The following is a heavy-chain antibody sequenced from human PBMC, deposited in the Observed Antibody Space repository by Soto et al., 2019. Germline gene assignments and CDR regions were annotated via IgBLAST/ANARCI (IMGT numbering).Heavy chain of an antibody. J-gene: IGHJ5*02. V-gene: IGHV4-30-4*01. D-gene: IGHD2-2*01. CDR2: MFFVGAT. CDR1: GGSISSGDYY. CDR3: ASVVRFCSSPSCRGRNWFDP. Sequence: QVQLQESGPGLVEPSQTLSLTCSVSGGSISSGDYYWSWIRQPPGKGLEWIGYMFFVGATYYNPSLKSRVTISAATSKNQFSLKLSSVTAADPAVYHCASVVRFCSSPSCRGRNWFDPWGQGTLVTVTS.